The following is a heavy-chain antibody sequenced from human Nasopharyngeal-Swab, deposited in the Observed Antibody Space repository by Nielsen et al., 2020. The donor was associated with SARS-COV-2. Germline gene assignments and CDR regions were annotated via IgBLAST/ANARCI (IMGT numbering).Heavy chain of an antibody. D-gene: IGHD2-2*01. CDR3: ASACSSTSCSYYYYGMDV. Sequence: ASVKVSCKASGYTFTSYDINWVRQATGQGLEWMGWMNPNSGNTGYAQKFQGRVTITRNTSISTAYMELSSLRSEDTAVYYCASACSSTSCSYYYYGMDVWGQGTTVTVLL. CDR2: MNPNSGNT. J-gene: IGHJ6*02. CDR1: GYTFTSYD. V-gene: IGHV1-8*01.